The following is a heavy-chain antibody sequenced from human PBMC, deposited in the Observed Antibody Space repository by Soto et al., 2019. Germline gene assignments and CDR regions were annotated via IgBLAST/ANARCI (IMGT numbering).Heavy chain of an antibody. Sequence: QVQLVQSGAEVKKPGASVKVSCKASGYTFTGYYMHWVRQAPGQGLEWMGWINPNSGGTNYAQKFQGWVTMTRDTSISTAYMELSRLRSDDTAVYYCARDPTFSDYVWGSYRRSAWYFDLWGRGTLVTVSS. CDR1: GYTFTGYY. V-gene: IGHV1-2*04. CDR2: INPNSGGT. D-gene: IGHD3-16*02. J-gene: IGHJ2*01. CDR3: ARDPTFSDYVWGSYRRSAWYFDL.